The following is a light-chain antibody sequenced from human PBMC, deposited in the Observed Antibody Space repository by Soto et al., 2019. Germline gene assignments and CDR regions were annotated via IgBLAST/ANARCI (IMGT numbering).Light chain of an antibody. J-gene: IGLJ3*02. CDR3: VLYMGSGIWV. CDR2: STN. Sequence: QTVVTQEPSFSVSPGGPVTLTCGLSSGSVSTSYYPSWYQQTPGQAPRTLIYSTNTRSAGVPDRFSGSILGNKAALTITGAQADDESEYYCVLYMGSGIWVFGGGTTLTVL. CDR1: SGSVSTSYY. V-gene: IGLV8-61*01.